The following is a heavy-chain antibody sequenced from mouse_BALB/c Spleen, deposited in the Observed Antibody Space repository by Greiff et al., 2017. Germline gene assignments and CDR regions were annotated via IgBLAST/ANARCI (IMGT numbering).Heavy chain of an antibody. CDR1: GFTFSSYA. CDR3: ASFAY. J-gene: IGHJ3*01. CDR2: ISSGGSYT. V-gene: IGHV5-9-4*01. Sequence: EVQRVESGGGLVKPGGPLKLSCAASGFTFSSYAMSWVRQSPEKRLEWVAEISSGGSYTYYPDTVTGRFTISRDNAKNTLYLEMSSLRSEDTAMYYCASFAYWGQGTLVTVSA.